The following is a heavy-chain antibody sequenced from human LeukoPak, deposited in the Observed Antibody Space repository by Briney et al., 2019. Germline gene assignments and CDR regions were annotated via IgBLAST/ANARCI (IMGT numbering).Heavy chain of an antibody. V-gene: IGHV3-7*03. CDR1: AFIFSGHW. Sequence: GGSLRLSCEGSAFIFSGHWMNWVRQTPGKGLEWVASIKEDGSERQYVDSVKGRFTISRDNSKNTLYLQMNSLRAEDTAVYYCAKYSGFSTIRYYFDYWGQGTLVTVSS. D-gene: IGHD6-13*01. CDR2: IKEDGSER. CDR3: AKYSGFSTIRYYFDY. J-gene: IGHJ4*02.